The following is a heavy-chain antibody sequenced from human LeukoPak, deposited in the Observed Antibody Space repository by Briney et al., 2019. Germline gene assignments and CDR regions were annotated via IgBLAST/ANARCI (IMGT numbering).Heavy chain of an antibody. D-gene: IGHD1-26*01. CDR1: GGSLSTGTDY. J-gene: IGHJ4*02. V-gene: IGHV4-61*02. Sequence: PSETLSLTCTVSGGSLSTGTDYWSWIRQPAGKGLEWIGRIYTSGSTNYNPSLKSRVTISVDTSKNQFSLKLSSVTAADTAVYYCARESLGPPYYFDYWGQGTLVTVSS. CDR2: IYTSGST. CDR3: ARESLGPPYYFDY.